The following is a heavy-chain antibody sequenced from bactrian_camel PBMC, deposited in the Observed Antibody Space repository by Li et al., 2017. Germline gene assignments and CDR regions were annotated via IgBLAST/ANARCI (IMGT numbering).Heavy chain of an antibody. J-gene: IGHJ6*01. V-gene: IGHV3S53*01. CDR3: AARRGPCGGTLSLGHWRYNS. CDR1: GYTYRDNC. Sequence: HVQLVESGGGSVQAGGSLRLSCVNSGYTYRDNCMGWFRQAPGKQREGVATISSDGLSKVYGDSVKGRFTISQDKAQAAMYLQMNNLKVDDTAMYYCAARRGPCGGTLSLGHWRYNSWDQGTQVTVS. D-gene: IGHD1*01. CDR2: ISSDGLSK.